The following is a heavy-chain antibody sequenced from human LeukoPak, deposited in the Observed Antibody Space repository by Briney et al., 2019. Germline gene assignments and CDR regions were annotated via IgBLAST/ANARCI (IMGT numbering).Heavy chain of an antibody. CDR3: ARSGTSYSSSWYRLDY. V-gene: IGHV1-18*01. Sequence: ASVKVSCKASGYTFTSYGISWVRQAPGQGLEWMGWISAYNGNTIYAQKLQGRVTMTTDTSTSTAYMELRSLRSDDTAVYYCARSGTSYSSSWYRLDYWGQGTLVTVSS. D-gene: IGHD6-13*01. CDR2: ISAYNGNT. J-gene: IGHJ4*02. CDR1: GYTFTSYG.